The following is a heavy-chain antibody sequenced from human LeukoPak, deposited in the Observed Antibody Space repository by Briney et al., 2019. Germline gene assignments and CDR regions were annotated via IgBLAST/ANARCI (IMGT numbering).Heavy chain of an antibody. Sequence: SETLSLTCTVSGGSISSYYWSWIRQPPGKGLEWIGYIYYSGSTKYNPSLKSRVTISVDASKTQFSLKLNSVTAADTAVYYCARGRRELYYFDCWGQGTLVTVSS. J-gene: IGHJ4*02. D-gene: IGHD1-7*01. CDR2: IYYSGST. CDR1: GGSISSYY. CDR3: ARGRRELYYFDC. V-gene: IGHV4-59*01.